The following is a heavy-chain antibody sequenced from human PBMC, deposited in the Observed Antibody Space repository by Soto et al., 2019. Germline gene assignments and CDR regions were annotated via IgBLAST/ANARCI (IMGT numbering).Heavy chain of an antibody. D-gene: IGHD5-12*01. CDR2: IYYSGST. CDR1: GGSISSSSYY. Sequence: SETLSLTCTVSGGSISSSSYYWGWIRQPPGKGLEWIGSIYYSGSTYYDPSLKSRVTISVDTSKNQFSLKLSSVTAADTAVYYCARVNGQRWLPNYYGMDVWGQGTTVTVSS. CDR3: ARVNGQRWLPNYYGMDV. J-gene: IGHJ6*02. V-gene: IGHV4-39*01.